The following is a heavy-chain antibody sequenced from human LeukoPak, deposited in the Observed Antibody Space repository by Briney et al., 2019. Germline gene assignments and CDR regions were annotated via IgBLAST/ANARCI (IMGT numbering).Heavy chain of an antibody. D-gene: IGHD3-10*01. V-gene: IGHV3-30*04. J-gene: IGHJ4*02. CDR1: GFTFSSYV. CDR2: ISYDGSNK. CDR3: AREAYYYGSGAGFDY. Sequence: GGSLRLSCAASGFTFSSYVMHWVRQAPGKGLEWVAVISYDGSNKYYADSVKGRFTISRDNSKNTLYLQMNSLRAEDTAVYYCAREAYYYGSGAGFDYWGQGTLVTVSS.